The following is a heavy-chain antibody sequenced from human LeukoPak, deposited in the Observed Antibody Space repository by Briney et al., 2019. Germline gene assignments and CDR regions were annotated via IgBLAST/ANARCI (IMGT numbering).Heavy chain of an antibody. D-gene: IGHD6-19*01. Sequence: GGSLRLSCAASGFTFSDYYMSWIRQAPGKGLEWVSYISSSGSTIYYAGSVKGRFTISRDNAKNSLYLQMNSLRAEDTAVYYCARDRGTQWLVRGDWFDPWGQGTLVTVSS. CDR2: ISSSGSTI. J-gene: IGHJ5*02. CDR3: ARDRGTQWLVRGDWFDP. CDR1: GFTFSDYY. V-gene: IGHV3-11*01.